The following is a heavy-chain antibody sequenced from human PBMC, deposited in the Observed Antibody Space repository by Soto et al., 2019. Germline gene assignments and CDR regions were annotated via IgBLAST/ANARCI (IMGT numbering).Heavy chain of an antibody. V-gene: IGHV3-73*01. D-gene: IGHD3-3*01. J-gene: IGHJ4*02. Sequence: PGGSLRLSCAASGFTFSGSAMHWVRQASGKGLEWVGRIRSKANSYATAYAVSVKGRLTISRDDSRNTAYLQMNSLKTEDTAVYYCARGVYDFWSGHPKGLDYWGQGTVVTVSS. CDR2: IRSKANSYAT. CDR1: GFTFSGSA. CDR3: ARGVYDFWSGHPKGLDY.